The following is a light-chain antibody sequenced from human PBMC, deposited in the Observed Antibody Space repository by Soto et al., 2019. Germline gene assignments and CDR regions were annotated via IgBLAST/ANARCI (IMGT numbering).Light chain of an antibody. J-gene: IGKJ1*01. CDR1: QTVSSTY. Sequence: ESGLTQAPGTLSLSPGERATLSCRASQTVSSTYLAWYQQKPGQAPRLLIYGASSRATGIPDRFSGGGSGTDFTLTISRVEPEDFAVYYCQQCGSSPWTFGQGNKVEIK. V-gene: IGKV3-20*01. CDR3: QQCGSSPWT. CDR2: GAS.